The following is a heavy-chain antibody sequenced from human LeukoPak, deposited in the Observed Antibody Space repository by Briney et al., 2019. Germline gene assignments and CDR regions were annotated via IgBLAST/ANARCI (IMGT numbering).Heavy chain of an antibody. D-gene: IGHD2-2*01. CDR3: ARSGDKGYCSTTSCYGFDY. V-gene: IGHV4-38-2*02. Sequence: SETLSLTCTVSGYSISSGCHWGRIRQPPGKGLEWIGSIYIGGTTFHNPSLKSRVTISLDTSKNQFSLGLSSVTAADTAVYHCARSGDKGYCSTTSCYGFDYWGQGILATASS. CDR1: GYSISSGCH. J-gene: IGHJ4*02. CDR2: IYIGGTT.